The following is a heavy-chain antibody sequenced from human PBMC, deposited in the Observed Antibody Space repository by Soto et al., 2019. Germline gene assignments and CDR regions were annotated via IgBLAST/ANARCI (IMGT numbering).Heavy chain of an antibody. CDR3: ATRITVFGLLIPPFDY. D-gene: IGHD3-3*01. CDR2: INHTGGT. V-gene: IGHV4-34*01. CDR1: GGSVNGYY. J-gene: IGHJ4*02. Sequence: SETLSLTFAVYGGSVNGYYWNWIRQPPGKGLEWIGEINHTGGTHYNPSLKSRVTMSVDTSKNQFSLRLSSVTAADTAIYYCATRITVFGLLIPPFDYWGQGTLVTVSS.